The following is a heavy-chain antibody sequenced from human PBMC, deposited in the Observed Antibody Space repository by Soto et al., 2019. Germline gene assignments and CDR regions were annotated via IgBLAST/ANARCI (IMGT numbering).Heavy chain of an antibody. Sequence: ASVKVSCKASGYSFSDHYVHWVRQAPGHGLEWMGWINPNNGATNYIKKFHDWVTMTRDTSISTVYLEMTRLTFDDTAVYYCAREPDSSTTTDSISSGHCWFDPWGQELWSPSPQ. CDR3: AREPDSSTTTDSISSGHCWFDP. V-gene: IGHV1-2*04. J-gene: IGHJ5*02. CDR1: GYSFSDHY. D-gene: IGHD2-2*01. CDR2: INPNNGAT.